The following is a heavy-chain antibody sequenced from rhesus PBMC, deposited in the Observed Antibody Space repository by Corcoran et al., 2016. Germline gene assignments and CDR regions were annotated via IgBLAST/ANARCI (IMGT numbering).Heavy chain of an antibody. CDR1: GGSISDSYR. CDR3: ARLRSGDYYSFDY. J-gene: IGHJ4*01. Sequence: QVQLQGSGPGVVKPSETLSLTCAVSGGSISDSYRWSWIRQPPGKGLEWIGYIYGSSTSTNYNPSLKSRVTISKVTSKNQFALKLSSVTAADTAVYYCARLRSGDYYSFDYWGQGVLVTVSS. D-gene: IGHD3-34*01. V-gene: IGHV4S10*01. CDR2: IYGSSTST.